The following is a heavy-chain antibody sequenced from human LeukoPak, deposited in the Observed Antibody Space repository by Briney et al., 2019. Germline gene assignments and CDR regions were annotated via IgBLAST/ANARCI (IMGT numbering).Heavy chain of an antibody. D-gene: IGHD6-6*01. V-gene: IGHV4-59*01. J-gene: IGHJ4*02. Sequence: SETLSLTCTVSGGSMSTYYWTWIRQPPGKGLEWIGFIYYTGSTNYNPSLKSRVTISVDTSKNQFSLKLSSVTAADTAVYYCARVSSSSDFDYWGQGTLVTVSS. CDR1: GGSMSTYY. CDR3: ARVSSSSDFDY. CDR2: IYYTGST.